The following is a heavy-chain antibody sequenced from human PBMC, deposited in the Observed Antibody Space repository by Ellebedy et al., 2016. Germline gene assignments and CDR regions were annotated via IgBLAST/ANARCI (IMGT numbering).Heavy chain of an antibody. CDR3: ARGVGGTSLNWFDP. V-gene: IGHV3-48*01. Sequence: GGSLRLXXAASGFTFSSYSMNWVRQAPGKGLEWLSYISNSGSTIYYADSVKGRFTISRDNAKNSLYLQMNSLRAEDTAVYYCARGVGGTSLNWFDPWGQGTLVIVSS. CDR1: GFTFSSYS. J-gene: IGHJ5*02. D-gene: IGHD3-16*01. CDR2: ISNSGSTI.